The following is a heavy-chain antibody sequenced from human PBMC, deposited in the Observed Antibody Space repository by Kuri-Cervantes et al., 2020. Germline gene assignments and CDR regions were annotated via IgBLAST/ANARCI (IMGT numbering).Heavy chain of an antibody. CDR1: GGSISSSSYY. Sequence: ESLKISCTVSGGSISSSSYYWGWIRQPPGKGLEWIGSIYYSGSTYYNPSLKSRVTISVDTSKNQFSLKLSSVTAADTAVYYCARGLVSYFDIYYYYGVDVWGQGTTVTVSS. CDR3: ARGLVSYFDIYYYYGVDV. V-gene: IGHV4-39*01. D-gene: IGHD1-26*01. J-gene: IGHJ6*02. CDR2: IYYSGST.